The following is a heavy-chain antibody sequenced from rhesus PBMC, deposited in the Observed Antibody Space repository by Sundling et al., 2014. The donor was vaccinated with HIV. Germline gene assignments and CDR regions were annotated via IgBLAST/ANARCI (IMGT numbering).Heavy chain of an antibody. D-gene: IGHD2-15*01. CDR3: ARKRLTFWSFIDY. Sequence: QVQLQESGPGLVKPSETLSLTCAVSGGSISGDYYWSWIRQAPGKGLEWIGFIFGSSASTYYNPSLKSRVAISKDTSKNQFSLKLSSVTAADTAMYFCARKRLTFWSFIDYWGQGVLVTVSS. J-gene: IGHJ4*01. CDR1: GGSISGDYY. CDR2: IFGSSAST. V-gene: IGHV4-143*01.